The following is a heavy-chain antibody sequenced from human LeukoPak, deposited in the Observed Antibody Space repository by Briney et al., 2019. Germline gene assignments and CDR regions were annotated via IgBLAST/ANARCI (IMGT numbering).Heavy chain of an antibody. CDR2: IYYSGST. CDR1: GGSISSSSYY. J-gene: IGHJ4*02. V-gene: IGHV4-39*01. D-gene: IGHD3-16*01. CDR3: ARQAGRGGAVTFDY. Sequence: SESLSLTCTVSGGSISSSSYYWGWIRQPPGKGLEWIGSIYYSGSTYYNPSLKSRVTISVDTSKNQFSLKLSSVTAADTAVYYCARQAGRGGAVTFDYWGQGTLVTVYS.